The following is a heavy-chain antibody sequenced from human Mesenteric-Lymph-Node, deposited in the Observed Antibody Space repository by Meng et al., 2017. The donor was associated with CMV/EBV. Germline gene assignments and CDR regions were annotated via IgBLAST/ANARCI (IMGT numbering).Heavy chain of an antibody. V-gene: IGHV3-9*01. CDR3: VKGTAVIYYYYGMVV. CDR2: ISWDSGSL. CDR1: GFTFEDYA. J-gene: IGHJ6*02. Sequence: SLKISCAASGFTFEDYAMHWVRQVPGKGLEWVAGISWDSGSLGYADAVKGRFTISRDNAENSLYLQMNSLRVEDTALYYCVKGTAVIYYYYGMVVWGQGTTVTVSS. D-gene: IGHD4-11*01.